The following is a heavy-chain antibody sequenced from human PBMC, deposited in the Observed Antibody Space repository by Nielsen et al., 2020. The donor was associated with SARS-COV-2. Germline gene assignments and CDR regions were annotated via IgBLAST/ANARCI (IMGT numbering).Heavy chain of an antibody. D-gene: IGHD6-13*01. V-gene: IGHV3-9*01. Sequence: GGSLRLSCAASGFTFDDYAMHWVRQAPGKGLEWVSGISWNSGSIGYADSVKGRFTISRDNAKNSLYLQMNSPRAEDTALYYCAAEGGDGSSWYWGQGTLVTVSS. CDR2: ISWNSGSI. CDR3: AAEGGDGSSWY. J-gene: IGHJ4*02. CDR1: GFTFDDYA.